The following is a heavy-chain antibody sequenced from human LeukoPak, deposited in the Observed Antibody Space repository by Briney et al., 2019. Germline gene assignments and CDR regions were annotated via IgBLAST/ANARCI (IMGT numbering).Heavy chain of an antibody. CDR3: ARGRDGYNFLNRGEYYYFDY. D-gene: IGHD5-24*01. J-gene: IGHJ4*02. CDR2: MYYSGSP. V-gene: IGHV4-39*07. CDR1: GGSISSTSYY. Sequence: SETLSLTCTVSGGSISSTSYYWGWIRQTPGKGLEWIGSMYYSGSPYYNPSLKSRVTISVDTSKNQFSLKLNSVTAADTAVYYCARGRDGYNFLNRGEYYYFDYWGQGTLVTVSS.